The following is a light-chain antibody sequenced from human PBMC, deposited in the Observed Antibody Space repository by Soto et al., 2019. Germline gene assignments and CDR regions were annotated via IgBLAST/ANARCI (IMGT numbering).Light chain of an antibody. CDR1: YSNIGTNT. Sequence: QSVLTQPPSASGTPGQRVTISCSGSYSNIGTNTVNWYQQLPGAAPKLLIYNENQRPSGVPDRFSGSKSGTSASLAIGGLQSEDEADYSCAAWDGSLNVVLFGGGTKLTVL. CDR2: NEN. V-gene: IGLV1-44*01. CDR3: AAWDGSLNVVL. J-gene: IGLJ3*02.